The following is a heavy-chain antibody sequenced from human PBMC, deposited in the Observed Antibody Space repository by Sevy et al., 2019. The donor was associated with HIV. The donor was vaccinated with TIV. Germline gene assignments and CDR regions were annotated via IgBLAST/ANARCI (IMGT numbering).Heavy chain of an antibody. CDR3: TTVGGYSYGWQFYYYYYMDV. J-gene: IGHJ6*03. D-gene: IGHD5-18*01. CDR1: GFTFSNAW. CDR2: IKSKTDGGTT. V-gene: IGHV3-15*01. Sequence: GGSLRLSCAASGFTFSNAWMNWVRQAPGKGLEWVGRIKSKTDGGTTDYAAPVKGRFTCSRDDSKNTLYLQMNSLKTEATAVYYCTTVGGYSYGWQFYYYYYMDVWGKGTTVTVSS.